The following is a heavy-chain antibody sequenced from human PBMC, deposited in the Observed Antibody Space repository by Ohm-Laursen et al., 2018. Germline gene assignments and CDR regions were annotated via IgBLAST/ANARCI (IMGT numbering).Heavy chain of an antibody. J-gene: IGHJ2*01. Sequence: SLRLSCAASGFTFSSYAMSWVRQAPGKGLEWVSTISGSGRSTYYADSVKGRFTISRDNSRNILYLQMNSLRAEDTAVYYCAKVLRGATLVVDWYFDLWGRGTLVTVSS. CDR2: ISGSGRST. CDR3: AKVLRGATLVVDWYFDL. D-gene: IGHD1-26*01. CDR1: GFTFSSYA. V-gene: IGHV3-23*01.